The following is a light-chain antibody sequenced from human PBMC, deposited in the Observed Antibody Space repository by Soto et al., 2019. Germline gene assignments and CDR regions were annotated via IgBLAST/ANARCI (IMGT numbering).Light chain of an antibody. Sequence: EIVLTQSPATLSLSPGERATLSCRASHSVSASLGWYQQRPGQAPRLLIYDTFNRATCIPGRFSGSGSGTDFTLTISSLEPEDFAVYYCQQRSNLPYTFGQGTKLEIK. CDR2: DTF. CDR3: QQRSNLPYT. J-gene: IGKJ2*01. CDR1: HSVSAS. V-gene: IGKV3-11*01.